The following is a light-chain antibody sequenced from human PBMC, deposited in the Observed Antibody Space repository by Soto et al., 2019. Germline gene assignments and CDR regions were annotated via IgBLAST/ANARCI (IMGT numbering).Light chain of an antibody. CDR1: SSDVGAYTY. CDR2: DVT. CDR3: CSYAGGDTHV. Sequence: QSALTQPRSVSGSPGQSVTISCTGTSSDVGAYTYVSWFQQHPGKAPKLIIYDVTKRPSGVPHHCSGSKSGNTASLTISGLQAEDEADYYCCSYAGGDTHVFGTGTKLTVL. J-gene: IGLJ1*01. V-gene: IGLV2-11*01.